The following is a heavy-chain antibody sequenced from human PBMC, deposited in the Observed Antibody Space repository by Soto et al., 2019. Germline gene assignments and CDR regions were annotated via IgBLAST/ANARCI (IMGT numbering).Heavy chain of an antibody. Sequence: EVQLVESGGGLVQPGGSLRLSCATSGFTFSGYWMTWLRQAPGQGLEWVATIKQDGSEKSYVDSVKGRFTISRDNAKNSLSLQMNSLRAEDTAVYFCARGGRNYVDWGQGTLVTVSS. J-gene: IGHJ4*02. CDR2: IKQDGSEK. D-gene: IGHD1-7*01. CDR3: ARGGRNYVD. CDR1: GFTFSGYW. V-gene: IGHV3-7*01.